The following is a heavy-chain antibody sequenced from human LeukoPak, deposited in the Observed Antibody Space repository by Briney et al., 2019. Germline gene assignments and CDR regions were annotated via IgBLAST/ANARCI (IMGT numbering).Heavy chain of an antibody. V-gene: IGHV4-34*01. D-gene: IGHD4-23*01. J-gene: IGHJ6*02. CDR1: GGSFSGYY. CDR2: INHSGST. CDR3: VRVGYGGNSYGMDV. Sequence: PSETLSLTCAVYGGSFSGYYWSWIRQPPGKGLEWIGEINHSGSTNYNPSLKSRVTISVDTSKNQFSLKLSSVTAADTAVYYCVRVGYGGNSYGMDVWGQGTTVTVSS.